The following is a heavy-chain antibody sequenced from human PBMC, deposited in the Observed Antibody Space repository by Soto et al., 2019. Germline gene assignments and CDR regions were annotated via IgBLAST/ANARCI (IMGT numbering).Heavy chain of an antibody. CDR3: ARHAAPDDWLGP. J-gene: IGHJ5*02. CDR1: GGSISRSAYY. D-gene: IGHD6-25*01. Sequence: SETLSLTCSVSGGSISRSAYYWGWIRQPPGKGLEWIAIVYDSGKTYYYNPSLKSRVTISVDTSKNQFSLKLSSVTAADTAVYYCARHAAPDDWLGPWGQGTLVTLSS. CDR2: VYDSGKTY. V-gene: IGHV4-39*01.